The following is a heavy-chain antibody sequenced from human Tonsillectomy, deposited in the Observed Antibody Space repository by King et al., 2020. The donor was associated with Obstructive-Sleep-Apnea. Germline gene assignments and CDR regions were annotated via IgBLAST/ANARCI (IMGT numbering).Heavy chain of an antibody. Sequence: VQLQQWGAGLLKPSETLSLTCAVYGGSFSGYYWSWIRQPPGKGLEWIEEINHSGSTNYNPSLRSRVTISVDTSKNQFSLKLSSVTAADTAVYYCARRRAPRVGYSYGIYYFDYWGQGTLVTVSS. V-gene: IGHV4-34*01. J-gene: IGHJ4*02. CDR1: GGSFSGYY. CDR2: INHSGST. CDR3: ARRRAPRVGYSYGIYYFDY. D-gene: IGHD5-18*01.